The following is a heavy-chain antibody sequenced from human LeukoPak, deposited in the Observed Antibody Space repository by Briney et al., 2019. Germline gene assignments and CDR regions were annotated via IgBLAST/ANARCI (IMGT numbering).Heavy chain of an antibody. D-gene: IGHD4-17*01. CDR2: IYRSGGT. CDR3: VRDFDDGNYALRY. V-gene: IGHV4-4*02. CDR1: GDSVGSSVSGNSR. Sequence: SETLSLTCAVSGDSVGSSVSGNSRWNWVRQTPGKGLEWIGEIYRSGGTHYNPALRRRVTMSLDRSKNHLSLNVMSVTAADTAAYYCVRDFDDGNYALRYWGQGTLVTVSS. J-gene: IGHJ4*02.